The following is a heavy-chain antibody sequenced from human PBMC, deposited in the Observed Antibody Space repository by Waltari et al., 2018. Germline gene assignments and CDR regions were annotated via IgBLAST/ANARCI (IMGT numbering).Heavy chain of an antibody. J-gene: IGHJ5*02. CDR2: IYHSGST. Sequence: QVQLQESGPGLVKPSETLSLTCAVSGYSISSGYYWGWIRQPPGKGLEWIGSIYHSGSTDYTPSLRSRVTISVDTSKNQFSLKLSSVTAADTAVYYCARGYSSGYNWFDPWGQGTLVTVSS. CDR3: ARGYSSGYNWFDP. V-gene: IGHV4-38-2*01. D-gene: IGHD6-19*01. CDR1: GYSISSGYY.